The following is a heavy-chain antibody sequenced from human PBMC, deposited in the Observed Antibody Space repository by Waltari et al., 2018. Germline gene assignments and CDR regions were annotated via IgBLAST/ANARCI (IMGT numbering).Heavy chain of an antibody. CDR3: VAGMGAATNY. Sequence: QLVESGGGLVQPGGSLRLSCVASGFTFSSYWMSWVRQAPGKGLEWVANIPADGSKKDYVDSVKGRFTILGDNAKNSLYLQMDSLRAEDTAVFYCVAGMGAATNYWGQGTLVTVSS. D-gene: IGHD4-17*01. V-gene: IGHV3-7*03. CDR1: GFTFSSYW. CDR2: IPADGSKK. J-gene: IGHJ4*02.